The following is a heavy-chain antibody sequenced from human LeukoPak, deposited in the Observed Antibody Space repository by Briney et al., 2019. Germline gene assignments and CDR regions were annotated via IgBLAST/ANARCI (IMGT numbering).Heavy chain of an antibody. CDR1: GGSISSGSYY. V-gene: IGHV4-61*02. Sequence: SETLSLTCTVSGGSISSGSYYWSWIRQPAGKGLEWIGRIYTSGSTNYNPSLKSRVTISVDTSKNQFSLKLSSVTAADTAVYYCARDASYYDILTGYWYWFDPWGQGTLVTVSS. CDR3: ARDASYYDILTGYWYWFDP. CDR2: IYTSGST. J-gene: IGHJ5*02. D-gene: IGHD3-9*01.